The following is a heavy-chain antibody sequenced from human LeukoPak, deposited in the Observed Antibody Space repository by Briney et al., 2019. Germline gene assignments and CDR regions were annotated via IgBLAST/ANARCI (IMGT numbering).Heavy chain of an antibody. CDR2: IKQDGSET. J-gene: IGHJ1*01. CDR3: AGGNGWLIEH. CDR1: GLTLSNYW. V-gene: IGHV3-7*03. Sequence: GGSLRLSCAGSGLTLSNYWLNWVRQAPGKGLEWVTNIKQDGSETYSVNSVMGRFTISRDNAKNSLFLQMNSLRVDDTAVYYCAGGNGWLIEHWGQGTLVTVSS. D-gene: IGHD2-21*01.